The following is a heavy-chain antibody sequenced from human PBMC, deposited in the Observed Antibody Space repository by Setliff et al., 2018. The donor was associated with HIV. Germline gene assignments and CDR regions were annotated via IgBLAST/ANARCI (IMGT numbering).Heavy chain of an antibody. Sequence: ASVKVSCKSSGYTISDHYIHWVRQAPGQGLQWMGRINPRSGVTKYAQKFQGRFIMTTDTTINTLYMELERLTSDDTALYYCARDSGTNDHFLSPYYGALDFWGLGTLVTVSS. V-gene: IGHV1-2*02. CDR3: ARDSGTNDHFLSPYYGALDF. CDR2: INPRSGVT. J-gene: IGHJ4*02. CDR1: GYTISDHY. D-gene: IGHD3-3*02.